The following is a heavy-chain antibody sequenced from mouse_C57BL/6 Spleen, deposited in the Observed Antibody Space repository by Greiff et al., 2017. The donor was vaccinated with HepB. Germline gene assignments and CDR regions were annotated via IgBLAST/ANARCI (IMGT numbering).Heavy chain of an antibody. V-gene: IGHV1-81*01. D-gene: IGHD1-1*01. CDR3: ARSGYYGSSPAWFAY. Sequence: QVQLQQSGAELARPGASVKLSCKASGYTFTSYGISWVKQRTGQGLEWIGEIYPRSGNTYYNEKFKGKATLTADKSSSTAYMELRSLTSEDSAVYFCARSGYYGSSPAWFAYWGQVTLVTVSA. J-gene: IGHJ3*01. CDR1: GYTFTSYG. CDR2: IYPRSGNT.